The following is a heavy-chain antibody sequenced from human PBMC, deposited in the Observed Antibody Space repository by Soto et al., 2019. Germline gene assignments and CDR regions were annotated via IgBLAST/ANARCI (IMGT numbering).Heavy chain of an antibody. D-gene: IGHD3-10*01. J-gene: IGHJ5*02. CDR1: GFTFSSYW. CDR2: IKQDGSEK. V-gene: IGHV3-7*01. Sequence: GGSLRLSCAASGFTFSSYWMSWVRQAPGKGLEWVANIKQDGSEKYYVDSVKGRFTISRENAKNSLYLQMNGLRAEDTAVYYCARRITTNSFNWFDPWGQGTLVTVSS. CDR3: ARRITTNSFNWFDP.